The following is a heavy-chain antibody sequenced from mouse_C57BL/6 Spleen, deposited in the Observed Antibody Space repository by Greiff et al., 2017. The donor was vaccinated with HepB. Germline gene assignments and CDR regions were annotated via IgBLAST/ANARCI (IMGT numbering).Heavy chain of an antibody. D-gene: IGHD1-1*01. CDR3: ARRSYRCYAMDY. V-gene: IGHV5-17*01. Sequence: EVQRVESGGGLVKPGGSLKLSCAASGFTFSDYGMHWVRQAPEKGLEWVAYNSSGSSTIYYADTVKGRFTISRDNAKNTLFLQMTSRRSEETAMYYCARRSYRCYAMDYWGQGTTVTVSS. J-gene: IGHJ4*01. CDR1: GFTFSDYG. CDR2: NSSGSSTI.